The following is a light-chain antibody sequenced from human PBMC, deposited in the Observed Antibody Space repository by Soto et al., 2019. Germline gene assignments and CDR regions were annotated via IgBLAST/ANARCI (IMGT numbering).Light chain of an antibody. J-gene: IGLJ2*01. Sequence: QPVLTQSPSASASLGASVKLTCTLSSGHSSYAIAWHQQQPEKGPRYLMKVNSDGSHIKGDGIPDRFSGFSSGAERYLTISSLQSEDEADYYCQTWGTDIHVVFGGGTEVTVL. CDR1: SGHSSYA. CDR2: VNSDGSH. V-gene: IGLV4-69*02. CDR3: QTWGTDIHVV.